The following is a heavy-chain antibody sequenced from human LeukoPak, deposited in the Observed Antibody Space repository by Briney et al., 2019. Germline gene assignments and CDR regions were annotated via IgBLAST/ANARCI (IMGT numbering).Heavy chain of an antibody. CDR2: ISAYNGNT. V-gene: IGHV1-18*01. CDR1: GYTFINYG. J-gene: IGHJ5*02. CDR3: ARDLRIAARPFSCGFDP. D-gene: IGHD6-6*01. Sequence: PGASMKVSCKASGYTFINYGFTWVRQAPGQGLEWMGWISAYNGNTNYLQKLQGRVTMTTDTSTNTAYMELRSLRSDDTAVYYCARDLRIAARPFSCGFDPWGQGTLVTVSS.